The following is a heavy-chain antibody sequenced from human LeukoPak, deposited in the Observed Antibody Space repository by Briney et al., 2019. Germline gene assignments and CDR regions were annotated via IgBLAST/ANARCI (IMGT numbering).Heavy chain of an antibody. CDR3: ARVYYSSSYDYWYFDL. V-gene: IGHV4-59*01. J-gene: IGHJ2*01. Sequence: SETLSLTCTLSGGSFSSYYWSWIRQPPGKGLEWIGYIYYSGSTNYNPSLKSRVTISVDTSKNQFSLKLSSVTAADTAVYYCARVYYSSSYDYWYFDLWGRGTLVTVSS. D-gene: IGHD6-13*01. CDR2: IYYSGST. CDR1: GGSFSSYY.